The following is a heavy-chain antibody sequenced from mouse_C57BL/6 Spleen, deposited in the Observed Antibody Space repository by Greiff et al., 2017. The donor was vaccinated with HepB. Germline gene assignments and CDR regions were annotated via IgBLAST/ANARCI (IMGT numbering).Heavy chain of an antibody. V-gene: IGHV5-4*03. CDR2: ISDGGSYT. J-gene: IGHJ2*01. CDR1: GFTFSSYS. D-gene: IGHD1-1*01. Sequence: EVKLVESGGGLVKPGGSLKLSCAASGFTFSSYSMSWVRQTPEKRLEWVATISDGGSYTYYPDNVKGRFTISRDNAKNTLYLQMSSLKSEDTAMYYCARGGVYYYGSSPYFDYWGQGTTLTVSS. CDR3: ARGGVYYYGSSPYFDY.